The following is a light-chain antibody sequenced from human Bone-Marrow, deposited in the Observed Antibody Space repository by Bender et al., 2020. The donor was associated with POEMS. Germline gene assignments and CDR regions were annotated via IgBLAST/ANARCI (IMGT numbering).Light chain of an antibody. J-gene: IGLJ3*02. CDR3: QSYDNSLGGWV. CDR1: SSNIGENY. Sequence: QSVLTQPPSASGTPGQRVTISCSGSSSNIGENYVYWYQQFPGTAPKLLIHRNNQRPSGVPDRFSGSKSGTSASLAITGLQAEDEGDYYCQSYDNSLGGWVFGGGTKLTVL. CDR2: RNN. V-gene: IGLV1-47*01.